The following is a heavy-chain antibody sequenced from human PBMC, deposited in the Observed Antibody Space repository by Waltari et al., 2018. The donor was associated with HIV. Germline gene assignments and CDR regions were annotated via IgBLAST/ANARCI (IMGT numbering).Heavy chain of an antibody. CDR1: GGSFSGYY. V-gene: IGHV4-34*01. CDR3: ARGRSPYSSGWYASEY. CDR2: INHSGST. J-gene: IGHJ4*02. D-gene: IGHD6-19*01. Sequence: QVQLQQWGAGLFKPSETLSLTCAVYGGSFSGYYWSWIRQPPGQGLEWIGEINHSGSTNYKPSLKSRVTISVETSKNQFSLKLSSVTAADTAVYYCARGRSPYSSGWYASEYWGQGTLVTVSS.